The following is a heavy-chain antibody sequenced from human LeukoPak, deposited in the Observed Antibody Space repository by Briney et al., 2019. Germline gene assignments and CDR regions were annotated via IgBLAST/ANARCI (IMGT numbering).Heavy chain of an antibody. CDR1: GASISSSNYY. D-gene: IGHD3-3*01. Sequence: PSETLSLTCTVSGASISSSNYYWDWIRQPPGKGLEWIGSIYYSGGTYYNPSLKSRVTISVDTSKKQFSLKLSSVTAADTAVYYCARRGAWSGFYDYWGQGTLVTVSS. CDR2: IYYSGGT. V-gene: IGHV4-39*01. CDR3: ARRGAWSGFYDY. J-gene: IGHJ4*02.